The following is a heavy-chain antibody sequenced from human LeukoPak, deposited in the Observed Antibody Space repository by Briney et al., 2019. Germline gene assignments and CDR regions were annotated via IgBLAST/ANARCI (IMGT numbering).Heavy chain of an antibody. D-gene: IGHD5-18*01. CDR2: IKQDGSEK. V-gene: IGHV3-7*01. CDR1: GFTFSSYW. J-gene: IGHJ4*02. Sequence: GGSLRLSCAASGFTFSSYWMSWVRQAPGKGLEWVANIKQDGSEKYYVDSVKGRFTISRDNAKNSLYLQMNSLRAEDTAVYYCARAGYSRFLYYFDYWGQGTLVTVSS. CDR3: ARAGYSRFLYYFDY.